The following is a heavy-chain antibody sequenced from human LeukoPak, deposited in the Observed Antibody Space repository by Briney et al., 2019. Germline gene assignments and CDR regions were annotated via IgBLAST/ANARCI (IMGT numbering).Heavy chain of an antibody. V-gene: IGHV3-30-3*01. CDR2: ISYDGSNK. D-gene: IGHD1-26*01. CDR3: ASDYGKYSGSYLDY. J-gene: IGHJ4*02. Sequence: PGRSLRLSCAASGFTFSNYAMHWVRQAPGKGLEWVAVISYDGSNKYYADSVKGRFTISRDNSKNMLYLQMNSLRAEDTAVYYCASDYGKYSGSYLDYWGQGSLVTVSS. CDR1: GFTFSNYA.